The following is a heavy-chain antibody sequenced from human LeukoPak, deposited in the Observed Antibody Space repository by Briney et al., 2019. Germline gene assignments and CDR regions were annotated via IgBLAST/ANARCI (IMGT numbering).Heavy chain of an antibody. Sequence: KPSETLSLTCTVSGYSISSGYYWGWIRQPPGKGLEWIGSIYHSGSTYYNPSLKSRVTISVDTSKNQFSLKLSSVTAADTAVYYCARDSGSYDHWGQGTLVTVSS. CDR2: IYHSGST. V-gene: IGHV4-38-2*02. CDR3: ARDSGSYDH. D-gene: IGHD1-26*01. J-gene: IGHJ5*02. CDR1: GYSISSGYY.